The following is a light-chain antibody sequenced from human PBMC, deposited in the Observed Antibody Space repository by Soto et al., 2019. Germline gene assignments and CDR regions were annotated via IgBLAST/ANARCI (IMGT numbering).Light chain of an antibody. CDR1: SSDIGAYDY. CDR3: CSYAGSSTYV. J-gene: IGLJ1*01. Sequence: LTQPASLSGSPGQSITISCTGTSSDIGAYDYVSWFQQHPGKAPKLIIHEDTKRSSGLSNRFSGSKSGNTASLTISGLQAEDEADYYCCSYAGSSTYVFGTGTKVTVL. V-gene: IGLV2-23*01. CDR2: EDT.